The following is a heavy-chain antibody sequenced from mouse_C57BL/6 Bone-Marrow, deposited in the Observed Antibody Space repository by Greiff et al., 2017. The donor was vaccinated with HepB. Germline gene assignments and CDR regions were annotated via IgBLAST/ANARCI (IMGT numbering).Heavy chain of an antibody. D-gene: IGHD1-1*01. CDR3: ARYGSSDAWFAY. Sequence: QVQLQQSGAELVRPGASVKLSCKASGYTFTDYYINWVKQRPGQGLEWIARIYPGSGNTYYNEKFKGKATLTAEKSSSTAYMQLSSLTSEDSAVYFCARYGSSDAWFAYWGQGTLVTVSA. CDR2: IYPGSGNT. CDR1: GYTFTDYY. V-gene: IGHV1-76*01. J-gene: IGHJ3*01.